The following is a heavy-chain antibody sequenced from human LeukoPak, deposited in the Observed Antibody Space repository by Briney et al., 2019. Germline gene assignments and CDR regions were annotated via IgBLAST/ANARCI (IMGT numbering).Heavy chain of an antibody. CDR3: ARDPRPGIAAAGTPWYFDL. CDR2: ISSSSSYI. J-gene: IGHJ2*01. Sequence: PGGSLRLSCAASGFTFSSYSMNWVRQAPGKGLEWVSSISSSSSYIYYADSVKGRFTISRDNAKNSLYLQMNSLRAEDTAVYYCARDPRPGIAAAGTPWYFDLWGRGTLVTVSS. CDR1: GFTFSSYS. D-gene: IGHD6-13*01. V-gene: IGHV3-21*01.